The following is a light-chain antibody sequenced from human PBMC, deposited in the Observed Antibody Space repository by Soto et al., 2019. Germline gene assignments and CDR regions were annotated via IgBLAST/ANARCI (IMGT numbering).Light chain of an antibody. CDR1: QTISSW. CDR3: QHYYSYSAA. CDR2: KAS. Sequence: DIQMTQSPSTLSASVGDRVTITCRASQTISSWLAWYQQKPGKAPKLLIYKASTLKSGVPSRFSGSGSGTEFTLTISSLQPDDFATYYCQHYYSYSAAFGGGTKVDNK. J-gene: IGKJ4*02. V-gene: IGKV1-5*03.